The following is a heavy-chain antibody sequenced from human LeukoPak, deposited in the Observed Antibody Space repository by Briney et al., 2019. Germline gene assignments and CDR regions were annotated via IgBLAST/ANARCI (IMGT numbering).Heavy chain of an antibody. J-gene: IGHJ4*02. CDR1: GVTFSSYA. V-gene: IGHV3-30-3*01. CDR3: ARDPRAYGEGLFDY. D-gene: IGHD4-17*01. CDR2: ISYDGSNK. Sequence: PGGSLRLSCAASGVTFSSYARHWVRQAPGKGLEWVAVISYDGSNKYYADSVNGRFTISRDNSKNTLYLQMNSLRAEDTAVYYCARDPRAYGEGLFDYWGQGALVTVSS.